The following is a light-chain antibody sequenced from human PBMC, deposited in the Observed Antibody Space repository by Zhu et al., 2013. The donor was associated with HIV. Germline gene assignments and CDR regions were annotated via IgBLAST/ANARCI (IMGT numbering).Light chain of an antibody. J-gene: IGLJ1*01. CDR2: VNS. CDR1: SSNIGAGYD. CDR3: QSYDSSLSGYV. Sequence: QSVLTQPPSVSGAPGQRVTISCTGSSSNIGAGYDVHWYQQLPGTAPKLLIYVNSNRPSGVPDRFSGSKSGTSASLAITGLQAEDEADLYCQSYDSSLSGYVFGAGTKVTVL. V-gene: IGLV1-40*01.